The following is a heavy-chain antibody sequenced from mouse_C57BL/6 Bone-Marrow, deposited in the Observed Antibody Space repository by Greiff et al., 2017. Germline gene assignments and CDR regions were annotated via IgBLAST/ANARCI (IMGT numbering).Heavy chain of an antibody. Sequence: VQLQQPGPELVKPGASVKMSCKASGYTFTDYNMHWVKQSHGKSLEWIGYINPNNGGTSYNHKFNGKATLTVNKSSSTAYMLLRSLTSEDSAVYYCASYDYGRYYFDYWGQGTTLTVSS. D-gene: IGHD2-4*01. CDR2: INPNNGGT. V-gene: IGHV1-22*01. CDR1: GYTFTDYN. CDR3: ASYDYGRYYFDY. J-gene: IGHJ2*01.